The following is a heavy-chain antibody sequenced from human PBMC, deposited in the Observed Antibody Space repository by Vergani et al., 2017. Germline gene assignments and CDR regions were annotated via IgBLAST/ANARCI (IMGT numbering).Heavy chain of an antibody. J-gene: IGHJ2*01. CDR3: AREFLYDSSGYYFDPLWYFDL. V-gene: IGHV4-61*02. CDR2: IYTSGST. D-gene: IGHD3-22*01. CDR1: GGSISSGSYY. Sequence: QVQLQESGPGLVKPSQTLSLTCTVSGGSISSGSYYWSWIRQPAGKGLEWIGRIYTSGSTNYNPSLKSRVTISVDTSKNQFSLKLSSVTAADTAVYYCAREFLYDSSGYYFDPLWYFDLWGRGTLVTVSS.